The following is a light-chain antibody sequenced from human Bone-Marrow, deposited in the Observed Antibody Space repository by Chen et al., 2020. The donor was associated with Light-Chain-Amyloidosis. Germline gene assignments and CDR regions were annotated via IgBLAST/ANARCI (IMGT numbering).Light chain of an antibody. CDR2: EDD. J-gene: IGLJ3*02. CDR3: QSYQGSSQGV. V-gene: IGLV6-57*01. Sequence: NFMLTQPHSVSESPGKTVIISCTRSSGSIATNYVQWYQQRPGSSPTTVIYEDDQRPSGVPDRFSGSIDRSSSSASLTLAGLKTEDEADYCCQSYQGSSQGVFGGGTKLTVL. CDR1: SGSIATNY.